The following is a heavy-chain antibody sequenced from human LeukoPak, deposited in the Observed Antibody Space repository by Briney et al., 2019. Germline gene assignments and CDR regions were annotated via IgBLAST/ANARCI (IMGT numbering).Heavy chain of an antibody. CDR3: AKDLGMATDSTFDY. V-gene: IGHV3-23*01. Sequence: GASVKVSCKASGGTFSSYAMSWVRQAPGKGLEWVSAISGSGGSTYYADSVKGRFTISRDNSENTLYLQMNSLRAEDTAVYYCAKDLGMATDSTFDYWGQGTLVTVSS. CDR1: GGTFSSYA. J-gene: IGHJ4*02. D-gene: IGHD5-24*01. CDR2: ISGSGGST.